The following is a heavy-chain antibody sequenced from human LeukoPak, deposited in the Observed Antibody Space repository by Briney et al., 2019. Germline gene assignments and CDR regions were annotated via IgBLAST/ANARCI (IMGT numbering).Heavy chain of an antibody. J-gene: IGHJ3*02. D-gene: IGHD3-10*01. CDR3: ARDDGRDYYGSGSYYNRPYVHAFDI. V-gene: IGHV1-69*13. CDR1: GGTFSSYA. Sequence: ASVKVSCKASGGTFSSYAISWVRQAPGQGLEWMGGIIPIFGTANYAQKFQGRVTITADESTSTAYMELSSLRSEDTAVYYCARDDGRDYYGSGSYYNRPYVHAFDIWGQGTMVTVSS. CDR2: IIPIFGTA.